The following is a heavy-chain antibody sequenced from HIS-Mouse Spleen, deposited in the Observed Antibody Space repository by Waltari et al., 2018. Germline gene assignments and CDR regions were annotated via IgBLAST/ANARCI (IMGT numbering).Heavy chain of an antibody. Sequence: QLQLQESGPGLVKPSETLSLTCTVSGGSISSSSYYWGWIRKPPGKGLEWIGSSDYSGSTYYNHALKSRVTISVDTSKNQFSLKLSSVTAADTAVYYCAREIPYSSSWYDWYFDLWGRGTLVTVSS. V-gene: IGHV4-39*07. J-gene: IGHJ2*01. CDR1: GGSISSSSYY. CDR3: AREIPYSSSWYDWYFDL. CDR2: SDYSGST. D-gene: IGHD6-13*01.